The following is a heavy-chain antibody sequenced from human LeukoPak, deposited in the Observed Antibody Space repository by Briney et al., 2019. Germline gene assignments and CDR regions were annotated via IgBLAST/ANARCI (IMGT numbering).Heavy chain of an antibody. Sequence: GSSVKVSCKASGGTFSSYAISWVRQAPGQGLEWMGGIIPIFGTANYAQKFQGRVTITADESTSTAYMELSSLRSEDTAVYYCARPQTQNIGFWELLYGSLDYWGQGTLVTVSS. CDR2: IIPIFGTA. CDR1: GGTFSSYA. V-gene: IGHV1-69*01. D-gene: IGHD3-10*01. J-gene: IGHJ4*02. CDR3: ARPQTQNIGFWELLYGSLDY.